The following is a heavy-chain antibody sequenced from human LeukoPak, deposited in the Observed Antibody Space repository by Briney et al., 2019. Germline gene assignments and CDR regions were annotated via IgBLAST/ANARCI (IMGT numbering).Heavy chain of an antibody. J-gene: IGHJ4*02. V-gene: IGHV1-8*01. CDR3: ARWTTTYLDY. CDR1: GYNFKSYD. Sequence: GASVKVSCKASGYNFKSYDINWVRQASGQGLEWMGWMNPHGDYTGYAQKFQDRVTMTSDSSTTTAYMELSSLRSEDSAVYYCARWTTTYLDYWGQGTLVTVSS. CDR2: MNPHGDYT. D-gene: IGHD4-11*01.